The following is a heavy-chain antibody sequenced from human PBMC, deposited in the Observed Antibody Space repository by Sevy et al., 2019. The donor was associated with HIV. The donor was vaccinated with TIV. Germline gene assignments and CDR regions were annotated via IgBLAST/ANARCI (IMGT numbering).Heavy chain of an antibody. J-gene: IGHJ5*02. CDR3: AKEHDNSWFDP. V-gene: IGHV3-23*01. CDR1: GFTFNFYA. Sequence: GGYLRLSCAAYGFTFNFYAMTWVRQAPGKGLEWVSSITGSGSSTYYADSVKGRFTISRDNSKNTLYLQMNSLRAEDTAVYYCAKEHDNSWFDPWGQGTLVTVSS. CDR2: ITGSGSST. D-gene: IGHD3-9*01.